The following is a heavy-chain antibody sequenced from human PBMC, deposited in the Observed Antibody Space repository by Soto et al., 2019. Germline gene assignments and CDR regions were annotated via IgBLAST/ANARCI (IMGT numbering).Heavy chain of an antibody. J-gene: IGHJ1*01. V-gene: IGHV4-59*12. CDR3: AKRDYSDSSGFAPLFQR. Sequence: SETLSLTCTVSGGSISNYYWIWIRQPPEKGLEWIAYISNSGKTNYNPSLKSRVTISIDSSKNQFSLNMNSLRAEDTAAYYCAKRDYSDSSGFAPLFQRWGQGTLVTVSS. CDR1: GGSISNYY. CDR2: ISNSGKT. D-gene: IGHD3-22*01.